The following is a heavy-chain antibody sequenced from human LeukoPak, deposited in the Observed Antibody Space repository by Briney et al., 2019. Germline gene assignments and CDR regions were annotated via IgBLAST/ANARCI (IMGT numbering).Heavy chain of an antibody. D-gene: IGHD6-19*01. CDR2: MSPNSGDT. CDR3: ARGPYSSGWFHDAFDI. J-gene: IGHJ3*02. CDR1: GYTFTSYD. Sequence: ASVKVSCKASGYTFTSYDFNWVRQATGQRPEWMGWMSPNSGDTGYAQKFQDRVTMTRNTSISTAYMELSSLRSDDTAVYYCARGPYSSGWFHDAFDIWGQGTMVTVSS. V-gene: IGHV1-8*01.